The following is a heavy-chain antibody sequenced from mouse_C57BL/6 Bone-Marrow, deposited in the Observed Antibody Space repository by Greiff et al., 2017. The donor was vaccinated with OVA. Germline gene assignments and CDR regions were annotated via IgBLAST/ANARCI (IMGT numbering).Heavy chain of an antibody. CDR1: GYTFTDYY. V-gene: IGHV1-19*01. CDR2: INPYNGGT. Sequence: EVQLQQSGPVLVKPGASVKMSCKASGYTFTDYYMNWVKQSHGKSLEWIGVINPYNGGTSYNQKFKGKATLTVDKSSSTAYMELNSLTSEDSAVYYCAREYDGYPWFAYWGQGTLVTVSA. CDR3: AREYDGYPWFAY. J-gene: IGHJ3*01. D-gene: IGHD2-3*01.